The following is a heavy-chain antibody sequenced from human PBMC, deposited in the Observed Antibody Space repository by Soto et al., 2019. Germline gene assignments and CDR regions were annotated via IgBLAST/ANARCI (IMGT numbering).Heavy chain of an antibody. CDR3: ATGTRGSGDYALSVDYYYYYMDV. D-gene: IGHD4-17*01. V-gene: IGHV1-24*01. Sequence: ASVKVSCKVSGYTLTELSMHWVRQAPGKGLEWMGGFGPEDGETIYAQKFQGRVTMTEDTSTDTAYMELSSLRSEDTAVYYCATGTRGSGDYALSVDYYYYYMDVWGKGATVTVSS. CDR2: FGPEDGET. CDR1: GYTLTELS. J-gene: IGHJ6*03.